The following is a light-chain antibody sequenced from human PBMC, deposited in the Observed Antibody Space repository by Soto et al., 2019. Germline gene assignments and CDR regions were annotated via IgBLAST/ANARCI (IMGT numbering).Light chain of an antibody. J-gene: IGLJ1*01. V-gene: IGLV2-14*03. Sequence: QSVLTQPASVSGSPGQSITISCTGTSSDFGGYNYVSWYQHHPGKAPKLMVFDVSNRPSGVSNRFSGSKSGNTASLTISGLQPEDEADYCSSYTTSNTRQIVFGTGTKVTV. CDR1: SSDFGGYNY. CDR3: SSYTTSNTRQIV. CDR2: DVS.